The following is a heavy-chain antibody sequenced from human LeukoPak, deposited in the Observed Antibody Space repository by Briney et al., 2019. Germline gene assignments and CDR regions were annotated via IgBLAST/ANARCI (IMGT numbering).Heavy chain of an antibody. CDR2: ISSSSSYI. J-gene: IGHJ4*02. D-gene: IGHD5-18*01. V-gene: IGHV3-21*01. Sequence: PGRSLRLSCITSGFILGDSAMSWFRQAPGKGLEWVSSISSSSSYIYYADSVKGRFTISRDNAKNSLYLQMNSLRAEDTAVYYCAIDVDTAIAVDYWGQGTLVTVSS. CDR1: GFILGDSA. CDR3: AIDVDTAIAVDY.